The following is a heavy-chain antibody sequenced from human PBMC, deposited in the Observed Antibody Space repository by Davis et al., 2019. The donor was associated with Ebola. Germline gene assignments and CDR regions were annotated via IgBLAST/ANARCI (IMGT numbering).Heavy chain of an antibody. V-gene: IGHV1-8*01. Sequence: AASVKVSCKASGYTFTSYDITWVRQATGQGLEWMGWMNPNSGNTGYAQKFQGRVTLTRSTSISTAYMELSSLRSDDTAVYYCARAPSLKADGPTWYNWVDPWGQGTLVTVSS. CDR2: MNPNSGNT. CDR1: GYTFTSYD. CDR3: ARAPSLKADGPTWYNWVDP. J-gene: IGHJ5*02. D-gene: IGHD2-8*01.